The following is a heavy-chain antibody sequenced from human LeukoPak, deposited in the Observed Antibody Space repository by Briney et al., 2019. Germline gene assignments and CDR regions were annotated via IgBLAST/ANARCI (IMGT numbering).Heavy chain of an antibody. CDR1: GASINGYY. Sequence: KASETLSLTCSVSGASINGYYWSWIRQPPGKGLECIGYIYYSGSTNYNPSLESRLTISLGTSRNQFSLRLRSVTAADTAVYFCARGTTGAYFGTPPYFDFWGQGSLVTVSS. V-gene: IGHV4-59*01. CDR3: ARGTTGAYFGTPPYFDF. D-gene: IGHD7-27*01. J-gene: IGHJ4*02. CDR2: IYYSGST.